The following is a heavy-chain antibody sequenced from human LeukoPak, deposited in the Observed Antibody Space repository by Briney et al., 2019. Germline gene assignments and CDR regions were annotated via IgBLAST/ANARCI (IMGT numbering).Heavy chain of an antibody. Sequence: KPGESLKISCKGSGYSFTSYWIGWVRQMPGKGLEWMGIIYPGDSDTRYSPSFQGQVTISADKSISTAYLQWSSLKASDTAMYYCARQDTTVVTQPLFAFDIWGQGTMVTVSS. J-gene: IGHJ3*02. V-gene: IGHV5-51*01. D-gene: IGHD4-23*01. CDR3: ARQDTTVVTQPLFAFDI. CDR1: GYSFTSYW. CDR2: IYPGDSDT.